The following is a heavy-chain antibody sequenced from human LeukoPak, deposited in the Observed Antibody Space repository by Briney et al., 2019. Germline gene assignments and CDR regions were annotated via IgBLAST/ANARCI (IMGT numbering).Heavy chain of an antibody. CDR3: ARHRTIGWLDDAFDI. D-gene: IGHD6-19*01. J-gene: IGHJ3*02. V-gene: IGHV5-51*01. CDR1: GYPFTTYW. CDR2: IYPGDSDT. Sequence: GESLKISCKGSGYPFTTYWIGWVRQMPGKGLEWMGIIYPGDSDTRYSPSFQGQVTISADKSISTAYLQWSSLKASDIALYYCARHRTIGWLDDAFDIWGQGTMVTVSS.